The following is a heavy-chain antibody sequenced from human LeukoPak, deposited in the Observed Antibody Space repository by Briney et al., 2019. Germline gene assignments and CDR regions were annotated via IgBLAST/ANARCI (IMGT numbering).Heavy chain of an antibody. V-gene: IGHV4-59*08. J-gene: IGHJ4*02. CDR2: IYYSGST. CDR3: ATYRSTSGYVDS. CDR1: GGSISSNY. D-gene: IGHD3-22*01. Sequence: SETLSLTCSVSGGSISSNYWSWFPQPPGKGLEWIGYIYYSGSTTYNPSLKSRVTISVDTSKTQFSLKLTSVTAADTAVYYCATYRSTSGYVDSWGQGTLVTVSS.